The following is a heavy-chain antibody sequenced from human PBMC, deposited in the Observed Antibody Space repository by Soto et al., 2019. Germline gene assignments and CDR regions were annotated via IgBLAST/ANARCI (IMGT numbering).Heavy chain of an antibody. V-gene: IGHV3-30*03. CDR3: AIGGYGTTCVCPQDFFDF. CDR2: ISYDGSNE. Sequence: QVQLVESGGGVVQPGRSLRLSCAASGFTFMSYGMHWVRQAPGKGLEWVAFISYDGSNEYYADSVKGRFTISRDNSRNTLFLQMNSLSAEDTAGYYCAIGGYGTTCVCPQDFFDFWGQGTAVTVSS. J-gene: IGHJ3*01. CDR1: GFTFMSYG. D-gene: IGHD2-8*01.